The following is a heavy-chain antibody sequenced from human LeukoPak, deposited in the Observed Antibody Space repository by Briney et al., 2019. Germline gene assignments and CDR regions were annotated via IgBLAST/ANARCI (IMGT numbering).Heavy chain of an antibody. Sequence: SETLSLTCTVSGGSIHNGDYYWSWIRQSPGKGLEWIGYIYHSGTTYYNPSFESRVTMSVDRSKNQFSLNLTSATVADTAVYYCAKAPQTVAGTFFDYWGQGTLVSVSS. D-gene: IGHD6-19*01. J-gene: IGHJ4*02. CDR1: GGSIHNGDYY. CDR2: IYHSGTT. CDR3: AKAPQTVAGTFFDY. V-gene: IGHV4-30-2*06.